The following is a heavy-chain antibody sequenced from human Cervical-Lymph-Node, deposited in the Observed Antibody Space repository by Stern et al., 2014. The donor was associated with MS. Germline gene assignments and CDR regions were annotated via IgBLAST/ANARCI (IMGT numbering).Heavy chain of an antibody. CDR2: IYYSGSAPYTPSQYSGTN. CDR1: GGFLSRNY. D-gene: IGHD3-10*01. CDR3: ATESAMVRGGTDAFDT. Sequence: QVQLQQSGPGLVKPSETLSLTCTVSGGFLSRNYWSWLRQPPGKGLEWLGYIYYSGSAPYTPSQYSGTNNYNPSLKSRVTISIDTSKNHFSLNLRSMTAADTAVYYCATESAMVRGGTDAFDTWGQGTMVTVSS. J-gene: IGHJ3*02. V-gene: IGHV4-59*01.